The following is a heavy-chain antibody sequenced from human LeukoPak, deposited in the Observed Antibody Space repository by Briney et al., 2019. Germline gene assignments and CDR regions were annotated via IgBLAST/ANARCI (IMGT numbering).Heavy chain of an antibody. J-gene: IGHJ5*02. CDR1: GYTFTSYG. V-gene: IGHV1-18*01. CDR2: ISAYNGNT. D-gene: IGHD3-22*01. CDR3: ARDQVAYDSSGYYGWFDP. Sequence: ASVKVSCKASGYTFTSYGISWVRQAPGQGLEWMGWISAYNGNTNYAQKPQGRVTMTTDTSTSTAYMELRSLRSDDTAVYYCARDQVAYDSSGYYGWFDPWGQGTLVTVSS.